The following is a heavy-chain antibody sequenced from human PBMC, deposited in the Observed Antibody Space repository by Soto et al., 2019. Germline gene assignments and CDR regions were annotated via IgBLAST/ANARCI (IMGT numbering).Heavy chain of an antibody. D-gene: IGHD2-2*01. CDR1: GFTFSSYA. CDR2: ISGSGGST. J-gene: IGHJ3*02. Sequence: PGGSLRLSCAASGFTFSSYAMSWVRQAPGKGLEWVSAISGSGGSTYYADSVKGRFTISRDNSKNTLYLQMNSLRAEDTAVYYCAKRDCSSTSCYGLLGAFDIWGQGTMVT. V-gene: IGHV3-23*01. CDR3: AKRDCSSTSCYGLLGAFDI.